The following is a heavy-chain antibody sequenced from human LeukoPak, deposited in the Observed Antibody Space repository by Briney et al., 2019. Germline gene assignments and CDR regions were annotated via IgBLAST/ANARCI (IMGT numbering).Heavy chain of an antibody. V-gene: IGHV1-18*03. J-gene: IGHJ5*02. CDR3: ARVLVGATHNYFDP. CDR2: ISASNGDT. Sequence: ASVKVSCKASGYTFTSHGLSWLRQAPAQGLEWMGGISASNGDTNYTQKFQGRVTMTTETTTSKDYMEPRSLQSDDMAVYDCARVLVGATHNYFDPWGQGTLVTVSS. D-gene: IGHD2-15*01. CDR1: GYTFTSHG.